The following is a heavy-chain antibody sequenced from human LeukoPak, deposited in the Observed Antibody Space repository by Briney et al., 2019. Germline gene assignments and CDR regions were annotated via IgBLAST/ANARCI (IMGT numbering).Heavy chain of an antibody. V-gene: IGHV3-30*04. CDR2: ISYDGSNK. J-gene: IGHJ4*02. Sequence: GGSLRLSCAASGFTFSSYAMHWVRQAPGKGLEWVAVISYDGSNKYYADSVKGRFTISRDNSKNTLYLQMNSLRAEDTAVYYCARDRDYDILTGYHSDGENAGAIDYWGQGTLVTVSS. CDR3: ARDRDYDILTGYHSDGENAGAIDY. D-gene: IGHD3-9*01. CDR1: GFTFSSYA.